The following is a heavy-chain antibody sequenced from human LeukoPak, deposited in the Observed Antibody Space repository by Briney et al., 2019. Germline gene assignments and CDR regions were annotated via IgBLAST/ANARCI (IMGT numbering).Heavy chain of an antibody. CDR2: ISAGSEDS. J-gene: IGHJ4*02. Sequence: GGSLRLSCTASGFTFGGYAMSWVRQAPGKGLEWVSSISAGSEDSYYADSVKGRFTISRDNSKNTLYLQMNSLRAEDTAVYYCARGPMGVITYFDYWGQGTLVTVSS. V-gene: IGHV3-23*01. D-gene: IGHD3-22*01. CDR3: ARGPMGVITYFDY. CDR1: GFTFGGYA.